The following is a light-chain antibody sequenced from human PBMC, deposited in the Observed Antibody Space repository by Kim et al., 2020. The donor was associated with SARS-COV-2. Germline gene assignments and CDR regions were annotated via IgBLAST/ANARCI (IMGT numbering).Light chain of an antibody. CDR1: SSNVGNHG. V-gene: IGLV10-54*01. J-gene: IGLJ2*01. CDR3: SAWDSSLSAVV. Sequence: QTATLTCTGNSSNVGNHGAAWLQHHQGHPPKLLSYKNNNRPSGISERFSASRSGNTASLTITGLQPEDEADYYCSAWDSSLSAVVFGGGTKLTVL. CDR2: KNN.